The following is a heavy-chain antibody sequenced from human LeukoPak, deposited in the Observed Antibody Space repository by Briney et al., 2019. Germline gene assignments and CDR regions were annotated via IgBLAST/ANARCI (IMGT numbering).Heavy chain of an antibody. Sequence: SVKVSCKASGGTFSSFGISWVRQAPRQGLEWMGGSIPIFYTANYAQKFQGRVKITTDESTRTACMEVNSLTSEVTAVYYCARGMIRAFDIWGQGTMVTVSS. D-gene: IGHD3-16*01. V-gene: IGHV1-69*05. CDR3: ARGMIRAFDI. CDR1: GGTFSSFG. J-gene: IGHJ3*02. CDR2: SIPIFYTA.